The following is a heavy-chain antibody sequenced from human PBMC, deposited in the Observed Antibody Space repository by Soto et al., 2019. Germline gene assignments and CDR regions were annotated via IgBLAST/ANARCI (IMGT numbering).Heavy chain of an antibody. CDR2: IKGKTDGGTT. CDR3: ATSGTMVYGDSTRPHFDY. J-gene: IGHJ4*02. D-gene: IGHD4-17*01. V-gene: IGHV3-15*07. CDR1: GFIFSNAW. Sequence: GGSLRLSCAVSGFIFSNAWVNWVRQTPGKGLEWVGRIKGKTDGGTTDYAEFVKGRFTISGDDSKNKQFLQMNSLETEDTAVYYCATSGTMVYGDSTRPHFDYWGQGTLVTVSS.